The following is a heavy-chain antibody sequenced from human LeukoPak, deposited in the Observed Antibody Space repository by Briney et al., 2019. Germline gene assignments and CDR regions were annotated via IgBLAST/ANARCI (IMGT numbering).Heavy chain of an antibody. J-gene: IGHJ3*02. Sequence: PSETLSLTCAVYGGSSSGYYWSWIRQPPGKGLEWIGEINNSGSTNYNPGLKSRVTTSVDTSKSQFSLKLSSVTAADTAVYYCARGSPIQLWADAFDIWGQGTMVTVSS. CDR2: INNSGST. CDR3: ARGSPIQLWADAFDI. CDR1: GGSSSGYY. V-gene: IGHV4-34*01. D-gene: IGHD5-18*01.